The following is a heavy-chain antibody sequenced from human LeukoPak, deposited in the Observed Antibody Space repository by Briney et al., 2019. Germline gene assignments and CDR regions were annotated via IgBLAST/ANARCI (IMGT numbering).Heavy chain of an antibody. CDR2: IFHGGNT. CDR3: ARTRYCSGATCYSPELFDS. J-gene: IGHJ4*02. D-gene: IGHD2-15*01. CDR1: GYSISSGFH. Sequence: SETLSLTCPVSGYSISSGFHWGLLRPSPGKGLEGIGSIFHGGNTYYNPSLKSRVTISVDTSMNQFSLRVTSVTAADTAVYYCARTRYCSGATCYSPELFDSWGQGTLVTVSS. V-gene: IGHV4-38-2*01.